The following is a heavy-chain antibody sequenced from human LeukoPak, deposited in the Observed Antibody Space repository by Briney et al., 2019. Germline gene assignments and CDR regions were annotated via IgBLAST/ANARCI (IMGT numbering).Heavy chain of an antibody. V-gene: IGHV3-49*03. D-gene: IGHD6-13*01. Sequence: GGSLRLSCAASGFTVSSNYMSWFRQAPGKGLEWIGFIRSTAYGGTTEYAASVKGRFTISRDDFKSIAYLQMNSLRTEDTAVYYCTRDRSSTWFHYYGLDVWGQGTTVTVSS. CDR2: IRSTAYGGTT. CDR1: GFTVSSNY. CDR3: TRDRSSTWFHYYGLDV. J-gene: IGHJ6*02.